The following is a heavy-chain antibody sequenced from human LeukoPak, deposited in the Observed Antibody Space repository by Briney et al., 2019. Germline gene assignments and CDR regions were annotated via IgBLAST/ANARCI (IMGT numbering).Heavy chain of an antibody. CDR3: ARGFRAYCSGGSCYGVYY. Sequence: SVKVSCKASGGTFSRYAISWVRQAPGQGLEWMGGIIPIFGTANYAQKFQGRVTITADESTSTAYMELSSLRSEDTAVYYCARGFRAYCSGGSCYGVYYWGQGTLVTVSP. D-gene: IGHD2-15*01. V-gene: IGHV1-69*13. J-gene: IGHJ4*02. CDR1: GGTFSRYA. CDR2: IIPIFGTA.